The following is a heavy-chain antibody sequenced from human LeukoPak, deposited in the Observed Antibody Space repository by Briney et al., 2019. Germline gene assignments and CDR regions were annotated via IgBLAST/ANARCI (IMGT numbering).Heavy chain of an antibody. D-gene: IGHD3-9*01. Sequence: GSLRLSCAASGFTFSSYSMNWVRQAPGKGLEWVSSISSSSSYIYYADSVKGRFTISRDNAKNSLYLQMNSLRAEDTAVYYCARRGGTNSRYDILTGYYRYYFDYWGQGTLVTVSS. CDR2: ISSSSSYI. CDR1: GFTFSSYS. J-gene: IGHJ4*02. V-gene: IGHV3-21*01. CDR3: ARRGGTNSRYDILTGYYRYYFDY.